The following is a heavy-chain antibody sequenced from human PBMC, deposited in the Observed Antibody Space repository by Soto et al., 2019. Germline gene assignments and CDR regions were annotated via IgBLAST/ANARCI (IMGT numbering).Heavy chain of an antibody. CDR3: AKGGEGYRSGIVDN. CDR1: GFTFDHYV. D-gene: IGHD3-16*02. Sequence: EVQLVESGGVVVRPGGSLRLSCAASGFTFDHYVMHWVRQAPGKGLEWVSNIRWDGDNTNYADSVKGRFTISRDNSKKSLYLQMSSLTSEDTALYYCAKGGEGYRSGIVDNWGRGTLVTVSS. CDR2: IRWDGDNT. V-gene: IGHV3-43*01. J-gene: IGHJ4*02.